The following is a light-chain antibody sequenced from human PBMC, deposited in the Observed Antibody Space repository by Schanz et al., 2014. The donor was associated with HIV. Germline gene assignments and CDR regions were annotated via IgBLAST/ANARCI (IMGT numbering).Light chain of an antibody. J-gene: IGLJ3*02. Sequence: QSVLTQPPSASGTPGQRVTISCSGSSSNFRSNAVNWYQQLPGTAPKLVIYNTYHRPSGVPDRFSGSQSGTSASLAISGLQSEDEADYYCAGWDDGLNGWVFGGGTKVTVL. V-gene: IGLV1-44*01. CDR2: NTY. CDR1: SSNFRSNA. CDR3: AGWDDGLNGWV.